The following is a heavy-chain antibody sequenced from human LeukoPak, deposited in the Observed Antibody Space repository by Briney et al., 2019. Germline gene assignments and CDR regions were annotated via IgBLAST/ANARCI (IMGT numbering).Heavy chain of an antibody. V-gene: IGHV3-30*18. D-gene: IGHD6-13*01. CDR2: ISYDGSNK. CDR3: AKGVSSSWSNDAFDI. CDR1: GFTFSRHG. Sequence: PGGPLRLSCVASGFTFSRHGMNGVRQAPGKGREGVADISYDGSNKYYADSVKGRFTISRDNSKNTLYLQMNRLRTEDTAVYYCAKGVSSSWSNDAFDIWGQGTMVTVSS. J-gene: IGHJ3*02.